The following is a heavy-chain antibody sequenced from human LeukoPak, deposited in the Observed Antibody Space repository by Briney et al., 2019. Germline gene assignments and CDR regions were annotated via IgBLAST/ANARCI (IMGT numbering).Heavy chain of an antibody. V-gene: IGHV4-39*01. CDR3: ARPDQRGYSYDYSAFDI. CDR2: FYYSGRP. J-gene: IGHJ3*02. D-gene: IGHD5-18*01. CDR1: GGSLTSSNQY. Sequence: PSETLSLTCSVVGGSLTSSNQYWGWIPQPPGKGLEWIGSFYYSGRPYCNRSLKSRPTMSVDTSMNQFSVKLSSVTAADTLVLFCARPDQRGYSYDYSAFDIWGQGTMVTVSS.